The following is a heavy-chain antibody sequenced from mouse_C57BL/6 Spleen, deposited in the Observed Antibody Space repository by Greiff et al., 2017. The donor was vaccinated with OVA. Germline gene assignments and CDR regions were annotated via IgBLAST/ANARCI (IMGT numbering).Heavy chain of an antibody. D-gene: IGHD1-1*01. J-gene: IGHJ4*01. CDR1: GYSFTSYY. Sequence: QVQLQQSGPELVKPGASVKISCKASGYSFTSYYIHWAKQRPGQGLEWIGWIYPGSGNTKYNEKFKGKATLTADTSSSTAYMQLSSLTSEDSAVYYCACYYGSSYAMDYWGQGTSVTVSS. CDR2: IYPGSGNT. V-gene: IGHV1-66*01. CDR3: ACYYGSSYAMDY.